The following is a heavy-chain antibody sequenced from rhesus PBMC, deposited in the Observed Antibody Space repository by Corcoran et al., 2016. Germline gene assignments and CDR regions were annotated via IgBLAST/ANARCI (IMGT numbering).Heavy chain of an antibody. CDR2: IHPGYGST. J-gene: IGHJ4*01. Sequence: QEQLVQSGAEVKKPGASVKVSCKASGYIFTSYVISWLRQAPGQGFEWMGGIHPGYGSTSYAQKFQGRVTITADMSTSTVYMELSSLRSEDMAVYYCAARRGAYYSGSYYYWGQGVLVTVSS. CDR1: GYIFTSYV. D-gene: IGHD3-16*01. CDR3: AARRGAYYSGSYYY. V-gene: IGHV1-70*01.